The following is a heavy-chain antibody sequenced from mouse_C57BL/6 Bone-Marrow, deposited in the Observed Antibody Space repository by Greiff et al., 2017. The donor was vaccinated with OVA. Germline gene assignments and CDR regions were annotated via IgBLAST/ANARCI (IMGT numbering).Heavy chain of an antibody. CDR2: IRSKSNNYAT. Sequence: DVMLVESGGGLVQPKGSLKLSCAASGFSFNTYAMNWVRQAPGKGLEWVARIRSKSNNYATYYADSVKDRFTISRDDSESMLYLQMNNLKTEDTAMYYCVRHGGDSSGRYFDVLGTGTTVTVSS. V-gene: IGHV10-1*01. J-gene: IGHJ1*03. D-gene: IGHD3-2*02. CDR3: VRHGGDSSGRYFDV. CDR1: GFSFNTYA.